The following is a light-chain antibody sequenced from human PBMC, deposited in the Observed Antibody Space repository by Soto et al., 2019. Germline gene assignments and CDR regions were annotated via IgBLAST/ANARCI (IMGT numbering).Light chain of an antibody. CDR1: QSVSNN. CDR2: GAS. CDR3: QQYNNWPLT. V-gene: IGKV3-15*01. J-gene: IGKJ4*01. Sequence: EIVMTQSPATLSVSPGESATLSCRASQSVSNNLAWYQQKPGQAPRLLIYGASARATGIPARFSGSGSGTEFTLTISSLQSEEFAVYYCQQYNNWPLTFGGGTKVEIK.